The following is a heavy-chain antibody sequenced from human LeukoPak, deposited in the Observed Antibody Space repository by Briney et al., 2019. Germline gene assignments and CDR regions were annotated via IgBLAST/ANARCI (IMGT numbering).Heavy chain of an antibody. CDR3: ARLSQYSSGPRFDY. Sequence: SVKVSCKASGGTFSSYAISWVRQAPGQGLEWMGRIIPILGIANYAQKFQGRVTITADKSTSTAYMELSSLRSEDTAVYYCARLSQYSSGPRFDYWGQGTLVTVSS. J-gene: IGHJ4*02. CDR2: IIPILGIA. CDR1: GGTFSSYA. V-gene: IGHV1-69*04. D-gene: IGHD3-22*01.